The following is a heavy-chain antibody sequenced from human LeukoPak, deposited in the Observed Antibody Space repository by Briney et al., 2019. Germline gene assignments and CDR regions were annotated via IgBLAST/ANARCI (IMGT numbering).Heavy chain of an antibody. CDR1: GRSISSYY. D-gene: IGHD5-12*01. CDR3: ASAGYSGYDYSC. CDR2: IYYSGST. V-gene: IGHV4-59*01. J-gene: IGHJ4*01. Sequence: SETLSLTCTVSGRSISSYYWSWIRQPPGKGLEWIGYIYYSGSTNYNPTLKSRGDLSVDTSKNQFSLKLSSVTAADTAVYYCASAGYSGYDYSCWGQGTMVTVSS.